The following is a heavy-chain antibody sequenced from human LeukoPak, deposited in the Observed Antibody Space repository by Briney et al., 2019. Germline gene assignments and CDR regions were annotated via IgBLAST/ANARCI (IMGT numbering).Heavy chain of an antibody. Sequence: ASVKVSCKASGYTFTGYYMHWVRQAPGQGVEWMGWINPNSGGTNYAQKFQGRVTMTRDTSISTAYMELSRLRSDDTAVYYCARRSIAGNWFDPWGQGTLVTVSS. D-gene: IGHD6-6*01. CDR3: ARRSIAGNWFDP. V-gene: IGHV1-2*02. CDR1: GYTFTGYY. CDR2: INPNSGGT. J-gene: IGHJ5*02.